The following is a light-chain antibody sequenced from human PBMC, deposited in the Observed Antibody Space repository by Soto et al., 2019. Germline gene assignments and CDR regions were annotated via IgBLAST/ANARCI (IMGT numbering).Light chain of an antibody. CDR3: QQYDNLPRT. CDR1: QDISSN. CDR2: DAS. V-gene: IGKV1-33*01. Sequence: DIQMTQSPSSLSASVGDRVTITCQASQDISSNLNWYQQKPGKAPKFLIYDASDLQTGVPSRFSGSGSGTDFTFTISSLQPEDIATYYCQQYDNLPRTFGQGTKVDI. J-gene: IGKJ1*01.